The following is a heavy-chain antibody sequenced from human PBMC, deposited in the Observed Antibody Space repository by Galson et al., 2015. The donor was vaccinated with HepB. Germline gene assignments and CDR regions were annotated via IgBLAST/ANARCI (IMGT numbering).Heavy chain of an antibody. D-gene: IGHD2-2*01. Sequence: SLRLSCAASGFTFSSYWMSWVRQAPGKGLEWVANIKQDGSEKYYVDSVKGRFTISRDNSKNTVSLQMNSLRADDTAVYYCATGPGNSGDYSTSRFEYFHLWGQGTLVTVSS. CDR2: IKQDGSEK. CDR3: ATGPGNSGDYSTSRFEYFHL. J-gene: IGHJ1*01. CDR1: GFTFSSYW. V-gene: IGHV3-7*01.